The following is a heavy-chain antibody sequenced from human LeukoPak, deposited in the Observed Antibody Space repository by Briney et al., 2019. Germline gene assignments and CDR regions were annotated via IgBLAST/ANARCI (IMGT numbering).Heavy chain of an antibody. Sequence: AQSLRLSCVPSALTFNSHSMSWVSQAARKGLEWVSSISSRRSYIYYADSVKDRFTISTHNAKHSLSMQAYSLRAENTSVPYCAKTPLDRRSWSNFDCWGQGTLVTVSS. D-gene: IGHD6-13*01. CDR3: AKTPLDRRSWSNFDC. V-gene: IGHV3-21*04. CDR1: ALTFNSHS. J-gene: IGHJ4*02. CDR2: ISSRRSYI.